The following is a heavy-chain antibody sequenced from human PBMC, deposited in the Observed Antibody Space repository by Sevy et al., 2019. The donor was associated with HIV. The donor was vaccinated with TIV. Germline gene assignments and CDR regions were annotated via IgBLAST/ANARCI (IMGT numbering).Heavy chain of an antibody. CDR1: GDSVSSNSAA. D-gene: IGHD3-10*01. CDR2: TYYRSKWYN. V-gene: IGHV6-1*01. J-gene: IGHJ6*02. CDR3: ARLGPAAGYYAMDV. Sequence: SQTLSLTCAISGDSVSSNSAAWNWIRQSPSRGLEWLGRTYYRSKWYNDYAASVKSRITINPDTSKNQCSLQLNSVTPEDTAVYYCARLGPAAGYYAMDVWGQGTTVTVSS.